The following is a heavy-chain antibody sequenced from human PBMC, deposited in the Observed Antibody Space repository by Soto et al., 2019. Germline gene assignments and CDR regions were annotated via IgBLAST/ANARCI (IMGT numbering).Heavy chain of an antibody. CDR1: GASINDGAYY. Sequence: QVQLQESGPGLVKPAQTLSLTCTVSGASINDGAYYWNWVRQHPEKGLEWIGYIRYSGNTYYNPCLKSRVIISLDTCKNQFSLMLSAVTAADTAMYYCARSDYGDYGAQPDHWGQGTPVTVSS. D-gene: IGHD4-17*01. J-gene: IGHJ4*02. V-gene: IGHV4-31*03. CDR2: IRYSGNT. CDR3: ARSDYGDYGAQPDH.